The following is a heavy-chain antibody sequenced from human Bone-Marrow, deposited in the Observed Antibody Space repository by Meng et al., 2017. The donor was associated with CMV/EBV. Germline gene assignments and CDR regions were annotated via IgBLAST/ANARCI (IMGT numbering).Heavy chain of an antibody. V-gene: IGHV1-2*02. CDR1: GYTFTGYY. D-gene: IGHD5-18*01. CDR2: INPNSGGT. J-gene: IGHJ4*02. CDR3: ARGEWIQLWSYQEYYFDY. Sequence: ASVKVSCKASGYTFTGYYMHWVRQAPGQGLEWMGWINPNSGGTNYAQKFQGRATMTRDTSISTAYMELSRLRSDDTAVYYCARGEWIQLWSYQEYYFDYWGQGTLVTVSS.